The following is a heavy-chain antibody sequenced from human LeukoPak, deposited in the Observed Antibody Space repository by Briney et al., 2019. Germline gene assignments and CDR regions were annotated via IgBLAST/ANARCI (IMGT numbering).Heavy chain of an antibody. CDR3: ASVSGSSWYHYYFDY. D-gene: IGHD6-13*01. CDR1: GFTFSSYW. J-gene: IGHJ4*02. CDR2: IKQDGSEK. V-gene: IGHV3-7*01. Sequence: GGSLRLSCAASGFTFSSYWMSWVRQAPGKGLEWVANIKQDGSEKYYVDSVKGRSTISRDNAKNSLYLQMNSLRAEDTAVYYCASVSGSSWYHYYFDYWGQGTLVTVSS.